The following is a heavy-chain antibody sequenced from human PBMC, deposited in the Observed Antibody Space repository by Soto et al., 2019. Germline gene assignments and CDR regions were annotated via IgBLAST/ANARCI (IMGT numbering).Heavy chain of an antibody. CDR3: ARGGYSSSWYAFDI. V-gene: IGHV1-2*04. Sequence: ASVKVSCKASGYTFTGYYMHWVRQAPGQGLEWMGWINPNSGGTNYAQKFQGWVTMTRDTSISTAYMELSRLRSDDTAVYYCARGGYSSSWYAFDIRGQGTMVTVSS. J-gene: IGHJ3*02. CDR1: GYTFTGYY. CDR2: INPNSGGT. D-gene: IGHD6-13*01.